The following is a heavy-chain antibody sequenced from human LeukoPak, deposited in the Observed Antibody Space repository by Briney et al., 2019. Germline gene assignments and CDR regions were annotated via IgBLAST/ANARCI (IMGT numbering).Heavy chain of an antibody. Sequence: SETLSLTRAVYDGAFTGYFWNWIRQSPGKGLEWIGEINHRGSTNYNPSLKSRLTISVDTSKNQFSLRLTSVTAADTGVYFCARDPTTVMTVPWYFDTWGQGTLVTVSS. CDR1: DGAFTGYF. CDR2: INHRGST. V-gene: IGHV4-34*01. CDR3: ARDPTTVMTVPWYFDT. J-gene: IGHJ4*02. D-gene: IGHD4-11*01.